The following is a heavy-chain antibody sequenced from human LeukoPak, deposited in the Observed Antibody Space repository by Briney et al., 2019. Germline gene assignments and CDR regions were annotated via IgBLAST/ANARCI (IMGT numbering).Heavy chain of an antibody. Sequence: SETLSLTCTVSGGSISSYYWSWIRQPPGKGLEWIGYIYYSGSTNYNPSLKSRVTISVDTSKNQFSLKLSSVTAADTAVYYCARDVEQLVFDYWGQGTLVTVSS. CDR3: ARDVEQLVFDY. V-gene: IGHV4-59*01. D-gene: IGHD6-6*01. CDR1: GGSISSYY. CDR2: IYYSGST. J-gene: IGHJ4*02.